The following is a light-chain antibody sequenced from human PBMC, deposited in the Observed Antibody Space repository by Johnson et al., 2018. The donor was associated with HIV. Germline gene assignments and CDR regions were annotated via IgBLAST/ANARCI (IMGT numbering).Light chain of an antibody. CDR2: DND. V-gene: IGLV1-51*01. J-gene: IGLJ1*01. Sequence: QSVLTQPPSVSAAPGQKVTISCFGSDSNIGNNYVSWYQQLPGTAPKLLIYDNDKRPSGIPDRFSGSKSGTSATLAITGLQTGDGADYYCETWDSSLTGVFGTGTKVTVL. CDR3: ETWDSSLTGV. CDR1: DSNIGNNY.